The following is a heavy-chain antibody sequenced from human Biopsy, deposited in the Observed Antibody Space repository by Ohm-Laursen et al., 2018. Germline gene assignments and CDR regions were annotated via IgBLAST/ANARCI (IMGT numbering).Heavy chain of an antibody. Sequence: GTLSLTCPVSGGSISSDYWNWIRQPPGKGLEWIGYIYYSGTTDYSPSLKSRVTISIDKSKNQFFLKLSSVTAEDTAVYYCARDDAVTVIRGLYYWGQGALVTVSS. CDR2: IYYSGTT. D-gene: IGHD2-21*02. J-gene: IGHJ4*02. CDR1: GGSISSDY. CDR3: ARDDAVTVIRGLYY. V-gene: IGHV4-59*01.